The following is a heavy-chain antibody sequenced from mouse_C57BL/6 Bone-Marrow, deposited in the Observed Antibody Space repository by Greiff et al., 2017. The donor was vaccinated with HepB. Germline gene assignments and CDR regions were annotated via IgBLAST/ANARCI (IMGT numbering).Heavy chain of an antibody. J-gene: IGHJ2*01. CDR1: GYTFTSYW. Sequence: QVQLQQPGAELVKPGASVKMSCKASGYTFTSYWITWVKQRPGQGLEWIGDIYPGSGSTNYNQKFKSKATMTVDTSSSTAYMQLSSLTSEDSAVYYWERRGLRYPSYWGQGTTLTVSS. CDR3: ERRGLRYPSY. D-gene: IGHD1-1*01. V-gene: IGHV1-55*01. CDR2: IYPGSGST.